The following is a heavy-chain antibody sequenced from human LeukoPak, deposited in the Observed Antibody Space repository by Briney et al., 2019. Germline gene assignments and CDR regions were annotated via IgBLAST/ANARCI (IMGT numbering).Heavy chain of an antibody. V-gene: IGHV3-30*04. CDR2: MSSGGRYE. D-gene: IGHD5-18*01. CDR1: GFTFDTYT. J-gene: IGHJ5*02. Sequence: GRSLRLSCAGSGFTFDTYTLHWVRQAPGKGLEWVAVMSSGGRYEYYVDSVKGRFTISRDNAKNTLYLQMNSLSTEDTAVYYCARGVHTGANTFDPWGQGTLVTVSS. CDR3: ARGVHTGANTFDP.